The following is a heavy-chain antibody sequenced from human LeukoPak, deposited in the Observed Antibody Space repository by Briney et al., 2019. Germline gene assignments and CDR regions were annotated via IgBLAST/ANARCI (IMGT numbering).Heavy chain of an antibody. Sequence: SVKVSCKASGGTFISYAISWVRQAPGQGLEWMGGIIPIFGTANYAQKFQGRVTITADKSTSTAYMELSSLRAEDMALYYCAKDSGGYSSYFDYWGQGTLVTVSS. J-gene: IGHJ4*02. CDR3: AKDSGGYSSYFDY. D-gene: IGHD1-26*01. CDR1: GGTFISYA. V-gene: IGHV1-69*06. CDR2: IIPIFGTA.